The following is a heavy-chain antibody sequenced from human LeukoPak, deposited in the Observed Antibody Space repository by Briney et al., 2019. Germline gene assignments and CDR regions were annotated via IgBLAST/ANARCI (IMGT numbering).Heavy chain of an antibody. Sequence: GGSLRLSCAASGFTFSSYSMNWVRQAPGKGLEWVSVRYSGGGAYYADSVKDRFTISRDYSQNTLLLQMNSLRAEDTALYYCARGKTSDDIVEDAFDIWGQGTMVAVSS. CDR3: ARGKTSDDIVEDAFDI. J-gene: IGHJ3*02. V-gene: IGHV3-66*01. D-gene: IGHD2-15*01. CDR1: GFTFSSYS. CDR2: RYSGGGA.